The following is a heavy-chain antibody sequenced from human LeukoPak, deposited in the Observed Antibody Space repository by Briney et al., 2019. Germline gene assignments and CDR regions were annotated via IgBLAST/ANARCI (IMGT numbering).Heavy chain of an antibody. V-gene: IGHV7-4-1*02. CDR1: GYTFTNYA. CDR2: INTNTGNP. D-gene: IGHD6-13*01. Sequence: GASVKVSCKASGYTFTNYAVNWVRQAPGQGLEWMGWINTNTGNPTYAQGFTGRFVFSLDTSVSTAYLQISSLKAEDTAVYYCARGESASSWYFGALRSVYWGQGTLVTVSS. J-gene: IGHJ4*02. CDR3: ARGESASSWYFGALRSVY.